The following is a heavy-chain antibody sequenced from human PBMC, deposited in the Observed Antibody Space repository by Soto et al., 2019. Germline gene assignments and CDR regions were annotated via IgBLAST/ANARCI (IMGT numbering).Heavy chain of an antibody. Sequence: QVQLVQSGAEVKKPGASVKVSCKASGYTFTSYGISWVRQAPGQGLEWMGWISAYNGNTNYAQKLQGRVTMTTDTSTSTAYMELRSLRSDDTAVYYCERDVSITMVRGYWADWGQGTLVTVSS. V-gene: IGHV1-18*01. CDR1: GYTFTSYG. CDR2: ISAYNGNT. CDR3: ERDVSITMVRGYWAD. D-gene: IGHD3-10*01. J-gene: IGHJ4*02.